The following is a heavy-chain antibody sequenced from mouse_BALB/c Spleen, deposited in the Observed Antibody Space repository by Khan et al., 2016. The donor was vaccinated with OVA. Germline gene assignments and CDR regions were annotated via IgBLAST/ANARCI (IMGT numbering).Heavy chain of an antibody. CDR1: GFTFSGFG. J-gene: IGHJ2*01. CDR3: ARHVPYYFDY. CDR2: ISSGSNSI. V-gene: IGHV5-17*02. Sequence: EVELVESGGGLVQPGGSRKLSCAASGFTFSGFGMHWVRQAPEKGLEWVAFISSGSNSIYYADTVKGRFTISRDNPKNTLFLQMTSLRSEDTAMYYCARHVPYYFDYWGQGTTLTVSS.